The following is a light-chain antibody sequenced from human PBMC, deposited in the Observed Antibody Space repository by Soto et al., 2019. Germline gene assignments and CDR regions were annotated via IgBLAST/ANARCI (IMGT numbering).Light chain of an antibody. CDR3: QQYGSSPT. CDR1: PSVSGY. Sequence: EIVLTQSPATLSLSPGERATLSCRASPSVSGYLAWYQQKPGQAPRLLIYDASRRATGIPERFSGSGSGTDFTLTINRLEPEDFAVYYCQQYGSSPTFGLGTKVDIK. CDR2: DAS. J-gene: IGKJ1*01. V-gene: IGKV3-20*01.